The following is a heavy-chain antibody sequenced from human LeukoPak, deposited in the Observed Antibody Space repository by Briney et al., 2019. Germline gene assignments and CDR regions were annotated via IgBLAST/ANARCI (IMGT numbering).Heavy chain of an antibody. D-gene: IGHD3-22*01. J-gene: IGHJ3*01. CDR2: IYYSGST. CDR1: GVSISSYY. Sequence: PSETLSLTCTVSGVSISSYYWSWIRQPPGKGPEWIGYIYYSGSTYYNPSLKSRVTISVDTSKNQFSLKLSSVTAADTAVYYCASPYYYDSSGYENPPGALWGQGTMVTVSS. V-gene: IGHV4-59*08. CDR3: ASPYYYDSSGYENPPGAL.